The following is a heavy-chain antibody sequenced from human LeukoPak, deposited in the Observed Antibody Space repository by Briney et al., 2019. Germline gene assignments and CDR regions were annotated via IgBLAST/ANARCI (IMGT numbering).Heavy chain of an antibody. Sequence: SETLSLTCTLSGDSFRSGALYWGWIRQPPGKRPEWIGDIFYTGKTNYNPSLESRVTISLDTSKSQFSLKLTSMTAADTAVYFCARIFASWGQGILVTVSA. V-gene: IGHV4-61*08. CDR2: IFYTGKT. J-gene: IGHJ4*02. CDR3: ARIFAS. CDR1: GDSFRSGALY.